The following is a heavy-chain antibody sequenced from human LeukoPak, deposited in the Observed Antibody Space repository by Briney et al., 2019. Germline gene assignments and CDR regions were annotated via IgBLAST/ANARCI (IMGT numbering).Heavy chain of an antibody. Sequence: SETLSLTCAVYGGSFSGYYWSWIRQPPGKGLEWIGEINHSGSTNYNPSLKSRVTISVDTSKNQFSLKLSSVTAADTAVYYCARDFEAMAPGWFDPWGQGTLVTVSS. CDR1: GGSFSGYY. V-gene: IGHV4-34*01. D-gene: IGHD5-18*01. J-gene: IGHJ5*02. CDR2: INHSGST. CDR3: ARDFEAMAPGWFDP.